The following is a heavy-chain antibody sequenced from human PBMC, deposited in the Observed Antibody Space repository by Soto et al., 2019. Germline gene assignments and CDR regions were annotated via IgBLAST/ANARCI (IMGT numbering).Heavy chain of an antibody. J-gene: IGHJ4*02. Sequence: SETLSLTCAVYGGSFSGYYWSWIRQPPGKGLEWIGEINHSGSTNYNPSVKSRVTISVDTSKNQFSLKLSSVTAADTAVYYCARGPGGIVVVPAAMLDYWGQGTLVTVSS. V-gene: IGHV4-34*01. CDR2: INHSGST. CDR3: ARGPGGIVVVPAAMLDY. CDR1: GGSFSGYY. D-gene: IGHD2-2*01.